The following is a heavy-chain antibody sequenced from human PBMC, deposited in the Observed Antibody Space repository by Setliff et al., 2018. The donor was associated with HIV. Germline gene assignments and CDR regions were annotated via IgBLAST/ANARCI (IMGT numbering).Heavy chain of an antibody. V-gene: IGHV4-59*11. Sequence: SETLSLTCTVSGDSMSSHYWSWIRQPPGKGLEWIGTLYFGGSTSYNSSLKSRVTMTIDTATSRAYMELRSLRFDDTAVYYCARDVEHMMDVWGQGTTVTVSS. CDR3: ARDVEHMMDV. CDR2: LYFGGST. CDR1: GDSMSSHY. J-gene: IGHJ6*02.